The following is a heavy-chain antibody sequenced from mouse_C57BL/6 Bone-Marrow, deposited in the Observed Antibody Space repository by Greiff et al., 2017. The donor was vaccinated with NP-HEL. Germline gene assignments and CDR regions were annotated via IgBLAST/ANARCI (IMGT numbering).Heavy chain of an antibody. Sequence: VQRRKDGAELAKPGASEKLSCKASGYTFTSYWMHWVKQRPGQGLEWIGYINPSSGYTKYNQKFKDKATLTADKSSSTAYMQLSSLTYEDSAVYYCARYRASTGTRAMDYWGQGTSVTVSS. CDR3: ARYRASTGTRAMDY. J-gene: IGHJ4*01. CDR2: INPSSGYT. D-gene: IGHD4-1*02. CDR1: GYTFTSYW. V-gene: IGHV1-7*01.